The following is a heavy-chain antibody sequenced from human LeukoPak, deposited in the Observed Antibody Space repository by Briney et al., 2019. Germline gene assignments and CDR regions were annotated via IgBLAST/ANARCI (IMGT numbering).Heavy chain of an antibody. V-gene: IGHV4-4*09. CDR3: ARHDLWFSAFDI. Sequence: SETLSLICTVSGGSFSSYYWSWIRQPPGKRLEWIGYIYTSGSTNYNPSLKSRVTLSVDTSKNQCSLKLSSVTAADTAVYYCARHDLWFSAFDIWGQGTMVTVSS. D-gene: IGHD2-21*01. CDR2: IYTSGST. CDR1: GGSFSSYY. J-gene: IGHJ3*02.